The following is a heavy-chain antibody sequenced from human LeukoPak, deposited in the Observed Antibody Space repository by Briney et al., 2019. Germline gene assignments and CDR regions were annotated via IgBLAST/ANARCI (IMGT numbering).Heavy chain of an antibody. CDR3: AKDIATGNRLYYFGY. CDR2: ISWNSGSI. D-gene: IGHD1-14*01. Sequence: PGGSLRLSCAASGFTFDDYAMHWVRHAPGKGLEWVSGISWNSGSIGYADSVKGRFTISRDNAKNSLYLQMNSLRAEDTALYYCAKDIATGNRLYYFGYWGHGALVTVSS. V-gene: IGHV3-9*01. CDR1: GFTFDDYA. J-gene: IGHJ4*01.